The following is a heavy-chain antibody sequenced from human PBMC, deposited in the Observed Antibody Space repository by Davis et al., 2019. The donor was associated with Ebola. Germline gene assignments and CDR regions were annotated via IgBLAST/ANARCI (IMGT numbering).Heavy chain of an antibody. D-gene: IGHD3-10*01. CDR1: VVSFSGYY. Sequence: SETLSLTCAVYVVSFSGYYWSWIRQPPGKGLEWIGEINHSGSTNYNPSLKSRVTISVDTSKNQFSLKLSSVTAADTAVYYCARGGVLTMVRGVAYFDYWGQGTLVTVSS. V-gene: IGHV4-34*01. J-gene: IGHJ4*02. CDR3: ARGGVLTMVRGVAYFDY. CDR2: INHSGST.